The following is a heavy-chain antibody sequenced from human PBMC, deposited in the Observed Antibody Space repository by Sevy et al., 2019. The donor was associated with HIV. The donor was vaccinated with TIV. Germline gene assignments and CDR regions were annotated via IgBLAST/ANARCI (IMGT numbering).Heavy chain of an antibody. J-gene: IGHJ4*02. Sequence: GGSLRLSCAASGFTFSNYAMSWVRQAPGKGLEWVGRIRSKADGGTADYAAPVKGRFIISRDDSENTLYLQMNSLRTEDTAIYYCTTVLGWEGTSDYWGQGTLVTVSS. CDR1: GFTFSNYA. D-gene: IGHD1-26*01. CDR3: TTVLGWEGTSDY. V-gene: IGHV3-15*01. CDR2: IRSKADGGTA.